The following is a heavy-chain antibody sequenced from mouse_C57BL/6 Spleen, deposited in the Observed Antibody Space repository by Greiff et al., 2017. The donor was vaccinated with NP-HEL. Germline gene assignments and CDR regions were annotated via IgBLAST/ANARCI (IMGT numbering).Heavy chain of an antibody. CDR1: GYAFSSSW. CDR2: IYPGDGDT. Sequence: QVQLKQSGPELVKPGASVKISCKASGYAFSSSWMNWVKQRPGKGLEWIGRIYPGDGDTNYNGKFKGKATLTADKSSSTAYMQLSSLTSEDSAVYFCAREVLYDYDGFAYWGQGTLVTVSA. CDR3: AREVLYDYDGFAY. D-gene: IGHD2-4*01. V-gene: IGHV1-82*01. J-gene: IGHJ3*01.